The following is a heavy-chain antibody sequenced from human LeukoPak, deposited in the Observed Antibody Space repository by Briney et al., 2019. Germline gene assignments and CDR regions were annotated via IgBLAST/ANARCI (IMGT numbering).Heavy chain of an antibody. V-gene: IGHV3-9*01. CDR3: ARGRIAVAGTYIPSNWGPQLYYMDV. J-gene: IGHJ6*03. Sequence: PGGSLRLSCAASGFIFDDYAMHWVRQAPGKGLEWVSGITWNSDSIDYADSVKGRFTISRDNAKNSLSLQMNSLRAEDTAVYYCARGRIAVAGTYIPSNWGPQLYYMDVWGMGTTVTVSS. D-gene: IGHD6-19*01. CDR2: ITWNSDSI. CDR1: GFIFDDYA.